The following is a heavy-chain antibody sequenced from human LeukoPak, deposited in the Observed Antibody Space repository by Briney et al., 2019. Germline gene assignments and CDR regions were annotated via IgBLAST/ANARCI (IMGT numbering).Heavy chain of an antibody. D-gene: IGHD3-22*01. Sequence: SETLSLTCTVSVGSIFGYYFNWIRQPPGKGLEWIGYIYSNGITNYNPSLRSRGTISIATSKNQFSLRLRSVTAADTAIYYRARRAYCDTSGYSPASGYFDLWGRGTLVTVSS. CDR1: VGSIFGYY. CDR2: IYSNGIT. V-gene: IGHV4-4*08. J-gene: IGHJ2*01. CDR3: ARRAYCDTSGYSPASGYFDL.